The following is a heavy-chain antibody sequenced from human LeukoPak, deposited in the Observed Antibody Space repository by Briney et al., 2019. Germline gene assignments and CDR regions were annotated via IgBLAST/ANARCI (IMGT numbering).Heavy chain of an antibody. Sequence: ASVTVSFKASGYTFSIYGISWVRQAPGQGHEWMGWINPNSGGTNYAQKFQGRVTMTRDTSISTAYMELSRLRSDDTAVYYCARDATRYCSSTSCYWGYWGQGTLVTVSS. CDR3: ARDATRYCSSTSCYWGY. J-gene: IGHJ4*02. D-gene: IGHD2-2*01. CDR1: GYTFSIYG. CDR2: INPNSGGT. V-gene: IGHV1-2*02.